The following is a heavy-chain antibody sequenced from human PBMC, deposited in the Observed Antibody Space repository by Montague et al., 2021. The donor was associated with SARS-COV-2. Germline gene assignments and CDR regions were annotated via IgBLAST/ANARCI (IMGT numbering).Heavy chain of an antibody. CDR1: GFTFNNFA. V-gene: IGHV3-30*18. J-gene: IGHJ6*02. D-gene: IGHD3-10*01. CDR2: ISYDGGIK. CDR3: AKNRDIFWFGEGRDSMDV. Sequence: RLSWSASGFTFNNFAMHWVRQAPGKGLEWVAVISYDGGIKYYADSLRGRFTISRDSSKKTLYLQMNSPSGEDTAVYYCAKNRDIFWFGEGRDSMDVWGQGTTVIVSS.